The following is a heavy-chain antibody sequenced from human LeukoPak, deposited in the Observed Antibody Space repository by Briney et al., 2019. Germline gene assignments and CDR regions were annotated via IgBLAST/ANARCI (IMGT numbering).Heavy chain of an antibody. V-gene: IGHV3-30*02. CDR3: ARAMVRGVIPY. Sequence: GSLRLSCAASGFTFSSYGMHWVRQAPGKGLEWVAFIRYDGSNKYYADSVKGRFTISRDNSRNIMNLQTDSLRPEDTALYYCARAMVRGVIPYWGQGTLVTVSS. D-gene: IGHD3-10*01. CDR2: IRYDGSNK. CDR1: GFTFSSYG. J-gene: IGHJ4*02.